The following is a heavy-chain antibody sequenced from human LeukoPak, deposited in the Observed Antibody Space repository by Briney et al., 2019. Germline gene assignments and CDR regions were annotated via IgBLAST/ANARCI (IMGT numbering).Heavy chain of an antibody. Sequence: GGSLKLSCAASGFIFSTYWMTWVCQAPGKGLEWVANIRQDGSEKYYVASVEGRFTISRDNAKNSLFLQMNSLRAEDTAVYYCARDMRGDGFDIWGQGTMVTVSS. D-gene: IGHD2-2*01. J-gene: IGHJ3*02. V-gene: IGHV3-7*04. CDR2: IRQDGSEK. CDR1: GFIFSTYW. CDR3: ARDMRGDGFDI.